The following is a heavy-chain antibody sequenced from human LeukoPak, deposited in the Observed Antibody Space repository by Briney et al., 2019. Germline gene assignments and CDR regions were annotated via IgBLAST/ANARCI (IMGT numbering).Heavy chain of an antibody. CDR2: ISGSGGST. V-gene: IGHV3-23*01. Sequence: GGSLRLSCAASGFTFSSYAMSWVRQAPGKGLEWVPAISGSGGSTYYADSVKGRFTISRDTSKNTLYLQMNSLRAEDTAVYYCAKGYSSSWSRYFDYWGQGTLVTVSS. D-gene: IGHD6-13*01. CDR1: GFTFSSYA. J-gene: IGHJ4*02. CDR3: AKGYSSSWSRYFDY.